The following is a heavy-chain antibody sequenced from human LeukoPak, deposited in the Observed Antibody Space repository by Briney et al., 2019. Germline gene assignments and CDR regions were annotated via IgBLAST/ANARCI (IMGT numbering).Heavy chain of an antibody. Sequence: SETLSLTCTVSGGSISSDYWSWIRQPPEKGLEWIGYIYYGGIANYTPSLKSRVTISLDTSKNQFSLKLNSVTAADTAVYYCARRHHNWDYWGQGTLVTVSS. CDR1: GGSISSDY. D-gene: IGHD5-24*01. J-gene: IGHJ4*02. CDR2: IYYGGIA. CDR3: ARRHHNWDY. V-gene: IGHV4-59*08.